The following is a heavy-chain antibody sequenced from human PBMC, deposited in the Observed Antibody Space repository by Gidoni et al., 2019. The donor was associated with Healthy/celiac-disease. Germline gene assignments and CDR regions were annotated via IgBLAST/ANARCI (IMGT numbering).Heavy chain of an antibody. CDR1: GFSFSSYA. J-gene: IGHJ4*02. CDR3: AKDFWGYYGSGSYDVY. CDR2: SSGSGGST. Sequence: EVQLLESGGGLVQPGWYLRLSCAASGFSFSSYAMCWVRQAPWKGLEWVLSSSGSGGSTNYADSVKGRFTNSRDNSKNTLYLQMNSLRAEDTAVYYCAKDFWGYYGSGSYDVYWGQGTLVTVSS. D-gene: IGHD3-10*01. V-gene: IGHV3-23*01.